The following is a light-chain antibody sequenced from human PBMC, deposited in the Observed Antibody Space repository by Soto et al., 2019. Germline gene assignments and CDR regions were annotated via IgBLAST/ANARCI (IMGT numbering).Light chain of an antibody. J-gene: IGKJ2*01. CDR1: QIVYNSH. CDR3: QVQLPSPPGYT. CDR2: AAS. Sequence: EIVLTQSPGTLSLSPGERATLSCRTSQIVYNSHLAWYQQRSRPSPRLLNHAASSRAAGIPDRFSGSGTGTDFILTVSRLEPEDFAVYYCQVQLPSPPGYTFGQGTKLEIK. V-gene: IGKV3-20*01.